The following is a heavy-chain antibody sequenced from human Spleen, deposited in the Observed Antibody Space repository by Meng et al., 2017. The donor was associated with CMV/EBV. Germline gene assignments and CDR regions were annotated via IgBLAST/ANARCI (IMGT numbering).Heavy chain of an antibody. V-gene: IGHV3-11*01. Sequence: GFTFSDYYMSWIRQAPGKGLWCVSCIGGGGITISYADSVKGRFTISRDNAKNSLYLQMNSLRAEDTAVDYCARKNDGDYGGGFDYWGQGTLVTVSS. D-gene: IGHD4-17*01. CDR2: IGGGGITI. J-gene: IGHJ4*02. CDR1: GFTFSDYY. CDR3: ARKNDGDYGGGFDY.